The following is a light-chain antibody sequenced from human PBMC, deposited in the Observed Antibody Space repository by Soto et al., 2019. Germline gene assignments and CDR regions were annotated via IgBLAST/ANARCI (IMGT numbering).Light chain of an antibody. CDR1: LSVSSR. V-gene: IGKV3-15*01. J-gene: IGKJ4*01. CDR3: QQYNKWPLT. Sequence: EIVMTQSPATLSVSPGERATLSCRASLSVSSRLPWYQHKPGQAPRLLIYGISTRATGIPGRFSGSGSGTEFTLTISSLQSEDFAVYFCQQYNKWPLTFGGGTKVEIK. CDR2: GIS.